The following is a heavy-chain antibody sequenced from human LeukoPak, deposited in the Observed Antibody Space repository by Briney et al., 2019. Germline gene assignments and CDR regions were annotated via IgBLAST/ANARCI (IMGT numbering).Heavy chain of an antibody. V-gene: IGHV3-23*01. Sequence: GGSLRLSCAASGFTLSSYAMSWVRQAPGKGLEWVSAISGSGGSTYYADSVKGRFTISRDNSKNTLYLQMNSLRAEDTAVYYCAKDVEQWLVQGYFDYWGQGTLVTVSS. CDR1: GFTLSSYA. CDR2: ISGSGGST. CDR3: AKDVEQWLVQGYFDY. D-gene: IGHD6-19*01. J-gene: IGHJ4*02.